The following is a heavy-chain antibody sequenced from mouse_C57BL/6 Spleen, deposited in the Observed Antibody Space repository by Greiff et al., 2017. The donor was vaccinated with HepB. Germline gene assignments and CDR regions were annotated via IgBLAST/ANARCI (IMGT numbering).Heavy chain of an antibody. Sequence: QVHVKQPGAELVKPGASVKLSCKASGYTFTSYWMHWVKQRPGRGLEWIGRIDPNSGGTKYNEKFKSKATLTVDKPSSTAYMQLSSLTSDDSAVYYCARSENYDYDCFDYWGQGTTLTVSS. CDR1: GYTFTSYW. V-gene: IGHV1-72*01. J-gene: IGHJ2*01. CDR3: ARSENYDYDCFDY. D-gene: IGHD2-4*01. CDR2: IDPNSGGT.